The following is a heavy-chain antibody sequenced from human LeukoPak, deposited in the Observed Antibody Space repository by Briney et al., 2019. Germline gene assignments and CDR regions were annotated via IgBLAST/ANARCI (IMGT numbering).Heavy chain of an antibody. CDR3: ATAWRGYYFDY. V-gene: IGHV1-18*01. CDR2: ISAYNGDT. Sequence: ASVKLSCKASGYTFTSYGITWVRQAPGQGLEWMGWISAYNGDTNYAQKVQGRVTMTTDTSTSTAYMELRSLRSDDTAVYYCATAWRGYYFDYWGQGTLVTVSS. J-gene: IGHJ4*02. CDR1: GYTFTSYG. D-gene: IGHD5-12*01.